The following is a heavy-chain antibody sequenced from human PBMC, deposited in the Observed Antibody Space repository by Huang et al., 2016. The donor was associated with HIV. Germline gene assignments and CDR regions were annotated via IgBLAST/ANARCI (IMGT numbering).Heavy chain of an antibody. CDR1: GGSISSSSYS. Sequence: QLQLQESGPGLVKPSETLSLTCTVSGGSISSSSYSWGWIRQPPGKGLGGIGSIYYSGKTYHNPSLKSRVTISVDTAKNQFSRRLSSVTAADTAVYYCARHDIYCSDGSCSGFDYWGQGSLVTVSS. V-gene: IGHV4-39*01. D-gene: IGHD2-15*01. CDR3: ARHDIYCSDGSCSGFDY. J-gene: IGHJ4*02. CDR2: IYYSGKT.